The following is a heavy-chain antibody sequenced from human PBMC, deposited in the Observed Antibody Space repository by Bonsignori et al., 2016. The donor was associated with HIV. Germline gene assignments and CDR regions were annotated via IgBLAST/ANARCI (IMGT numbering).Heavy chain of an antibody. V-gene: IGHV5-51*01. CDR2: IYPDDSDT. CDR3: ARPYCSGGTCYRDPFDY. Sequence: EVQLVQSGPEVKKPGESLKISCKGSGYSFTNYWIGWVRQMPGKGLEWMGIIYPDDSDTRYSPSFQGQVTFSADKSISTAYLQWSSLKASDTAMYYCARPYCSGGTCYRDPFDYWGRGNPGHR. D-gene: IGHD2-15*01. CDR1: GYSFTNYW. J-gene: IGHJ4*02.